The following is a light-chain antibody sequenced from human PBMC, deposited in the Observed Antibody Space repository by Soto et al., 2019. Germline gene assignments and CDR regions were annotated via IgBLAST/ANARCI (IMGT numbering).Light chain of an antibody. V-gene: IGLV2-8*01. J-gene: IGLJ2*01. CDR3: TSYAGSNNRVV. CDR1: SSDVGGYNY. Sequence: QSALTQPPSASGSPEQSVTISCTGTSSDVGGYNYVSWYQHHPGKGPKLMIYEVSKRPSGVPDRFSGSKSGDTASLTVSGLQAEDEADYYCTSYAGSNNRVVFGGGTKLTVL. CDR2: EVS.